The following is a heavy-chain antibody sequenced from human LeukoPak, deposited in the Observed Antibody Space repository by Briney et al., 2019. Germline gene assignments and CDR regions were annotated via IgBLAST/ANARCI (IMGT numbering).Heavy chain of an antibody. CDR2: XSSSSSYI. Sequence: GGSLRLSCAASGFTFSSYSMNWVRQAPGKGXXXXXXXSSSSSYIYYADSVKGRFTISRDNAKNSLYLQMNSLRAEDTAVYYCARDNDFWSGYFPPFGYWGQGTLVTVSS. J-gene: IGHJ4*02. V-gene: IGHV3-21*01. CDR1: GFTFSSYS. D-gene: IGHD3-3*01. CDR3: ARDNDFWSGYFPPFGY.